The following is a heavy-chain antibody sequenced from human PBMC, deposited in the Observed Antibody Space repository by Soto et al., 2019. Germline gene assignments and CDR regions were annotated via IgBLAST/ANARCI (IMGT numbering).Heavy chain of an antibody. Sequence: SATLSLSFTFSAGYLSTYYWSWIPQPAGKGLEWIGYIYYSGSTNYNPSLKSRVTISVDTSKNQFSLKLSSVTAADTAVYYCARGIAADNWFDPWGQGNLVTVSS. J-gene: IGHJ5*02. CDR3: ARGIAADNWFDP. CDR2: IYYSGST. CDR1: AGYLSTYY. V-gene: IGHV4-59*01. D-gene: IGHD6-13*01.